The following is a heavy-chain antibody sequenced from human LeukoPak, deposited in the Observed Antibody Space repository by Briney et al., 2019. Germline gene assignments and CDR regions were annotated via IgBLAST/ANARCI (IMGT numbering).Heavy chain of an antibody. J-gene: IGHJ4*02. CDR1: GYTFTAYY. D-gene: IGHD3-22*01. CDR3: ARDALIWLLLRRFDY. V-gene: IGHV1-2*02. CDR2: INPNSGDT. Sequence: ASVKVSCKASGYTFTAYYMHWVRQAPGQGLEWMGWINPNSGDTSSARKFQGRVTMTRDTSISTAYMELSRLRSDDTAVYYCARDALIWLLLRRFDYWGQGTLVTVSS.